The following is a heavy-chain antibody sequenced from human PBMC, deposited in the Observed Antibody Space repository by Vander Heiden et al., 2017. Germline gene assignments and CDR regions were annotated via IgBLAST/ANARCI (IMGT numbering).Heavy chain of an antibody. J-gene: IGHJ5*02. V-gene: IGHV3-73*02. CDR1: GFTFSGSA. D-gene: IGHD1-26*01. CDR2: IRSKANSYAT. CDR3: VRPGGATTWFDP. Sequence: EVQLVESGGGLVQPGGSLKLSCAASGFTFSGSAMHWVRQASGKGLEWVGRIRSKANSYATAYAAAVNGRFTISRDDSRNTAYLQMKSLKIEDTAVYFCVRPGGATTWFDPWGQGTLVTVYS.